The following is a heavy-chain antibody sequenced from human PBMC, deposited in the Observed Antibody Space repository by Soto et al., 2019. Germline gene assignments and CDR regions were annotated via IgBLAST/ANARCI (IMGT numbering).Heavy chain of an antibody. CDR2: IDPSDSYT. Sequence: GESLKISCKGSGYSFTSYWISWVRQMPGKGLEWMGRIDPSDSYTNYSPSFQGHVTISADKSITTAYLQWSSLKASDTAMYYCARHVMGARGWVDEPLWGPGTLVTVSS. J-gene: IGHJ4*01. CDR1: GYSFTSYW. V-gene: IGHV5-10-1*01. CDR3: ARHVMGARGWVDEPL. D-gene: IGHD1-26*01.